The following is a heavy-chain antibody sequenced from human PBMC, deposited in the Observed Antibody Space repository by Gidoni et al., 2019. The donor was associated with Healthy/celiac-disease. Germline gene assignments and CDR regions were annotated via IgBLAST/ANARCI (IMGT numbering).Heavy chain of an antibody. CDR2: IWYDGSNK. Sequence: LEWVAVIWYDGSNKYYADSVKGRFTISRDNSKNTLYLQMNSLRAEDTAVYYCARLADSSGYYDAFDIWGQGTMVTVSS. J-gene: IGHJ3*02. V-gene: IGHV3-33*01. CDR3: ARLADSSGYYDAFDI. D-gene: IGHD3-22*01.